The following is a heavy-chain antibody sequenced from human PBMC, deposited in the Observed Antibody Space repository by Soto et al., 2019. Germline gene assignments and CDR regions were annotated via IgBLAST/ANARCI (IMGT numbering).Heavy chain of an antibody. CDR1: GFTFSSYA. CDR2: TSFDGSNK. Sequence: QVQLVESGGGVVQPGRSLKLSCAASGFTFSSYAMHWVRQAPGKGLEWVAVTSFDGSNKNYADSVKGRFTISRDNSKNTLYLQMNSLRAADTAVYYCARIWPYTSNYYVAFDIWGQGTMVSVSS. V-gene: IGHV3-30-3*01. CDR3: ARIWPYTSNYYVAFDI. D-gene: IGHD6-13*01. J-gene: IGHJ3*02.